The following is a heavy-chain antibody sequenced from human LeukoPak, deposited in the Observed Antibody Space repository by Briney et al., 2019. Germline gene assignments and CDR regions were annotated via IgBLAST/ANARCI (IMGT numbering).Heavy chain of an antibody. CDR2: INPNSGDT. D-gene: IGHD6-13*01. CDR3: ARTREYSSSWYFPPFDP. Sequence: ASVKVSCKASGYIFTGYYMHWVRQAPGQGLEWMGWINPNSGDTNYAQKFQGRVTMTRDTSISTAYMELSRLRSDDTAVYYCARTREYSSSWYFPPFDPWGQGTLVTVSS. V-gene: IGHV1-2*02. J-gene: IGHJ5*02. CDR1: GYIFTGYY.